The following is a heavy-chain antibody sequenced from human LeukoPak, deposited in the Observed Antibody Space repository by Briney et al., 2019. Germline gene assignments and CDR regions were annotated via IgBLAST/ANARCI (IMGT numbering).Heavy chain of an antibody. CDR1: GFTFSSYD. Sequence: PGGSLRLSCAASGFTFSSYDMSWVRQAPGKGLEWVSAISGSGGSTYYADSVKGRFTISRDNSKNTLYLQMNSLRVEDTAVYYCAKEQYFYHSSGYYYVYYFDYWGQGTRVTVSS. CDR3: AKEQYFYHSSGYYYVYYFDY. D-gene: IGHD3-22*01. J-gene: IGHJ4*02. V-gene: IGHV3-23*01. CDR2: ISGSGGST.